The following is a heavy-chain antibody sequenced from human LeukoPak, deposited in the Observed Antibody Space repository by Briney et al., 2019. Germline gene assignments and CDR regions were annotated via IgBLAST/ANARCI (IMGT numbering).Heavy chain of an antibody. V-gene: IGHV3-30*18. CDR3: AKMSIVGATDFDY. CDR2: ISYDGSNK. J-gene: IGHJ4*01. CDR1: GFTFSSYG. D-gene: IGHD1-26*01. Sequence: QTGGSLRLSCAASGFTFSSYGMHWVRQAPGKGLEWVAVISYDGSNKYYADSVKGRFTISRDNSKNTLYLQMNSLRAEDTAVYYCAKMSIVGATDFDYWGQEPWSPSPQ.